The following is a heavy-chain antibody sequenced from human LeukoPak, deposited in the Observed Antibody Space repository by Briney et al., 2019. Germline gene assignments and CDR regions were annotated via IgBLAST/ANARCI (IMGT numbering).Heavy chain of an antibody. V-gene: IGHV3-7*01. Sequence: GGSLRLSCAASGFTFSSYWMSWVRQAPGEGLEWMANIKYDGSEKGYVDSVKGRFTISRDNAKNSLYLQMDSLRAEDPAVYYCGRGSVTELDFRGQGTLVTVSS. CDR1: GFTFSSYW. CDR3: GRGSVTELDF. CDR2: IKYDGSEK. J-gene: IGHJ4*02. D-gene: IGHD2-21*02.